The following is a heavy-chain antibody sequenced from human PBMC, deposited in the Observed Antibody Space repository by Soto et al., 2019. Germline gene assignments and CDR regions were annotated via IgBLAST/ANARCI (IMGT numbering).Heavy chain of an antibody. CDR3: ARDVSDDSSGYLDY. Sequence: SETLSLTCTVSGGSISSYYWSWIRQPPGKGLEWIGYIYYSGSTNYNPSLKSRVTISVDTSKNQFSLKLSSVTAADTAVYYCARDVSDDSSGYLDYWGQGTLVTVSS. V-gene: IGHV4-59*01. J-gene: IGHJ4*02. D-gene: IGHD3-22*01. CDR2: IYYSGST. CDR1: GGSISSYY.